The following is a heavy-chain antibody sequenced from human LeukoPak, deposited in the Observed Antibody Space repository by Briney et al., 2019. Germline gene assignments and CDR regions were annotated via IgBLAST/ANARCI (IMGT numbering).Heavy chain of an antibody. D-gene: IGHD2-2*01. V-gene: IGHV4-34*01. CDR1: DGSFSNYY. Sequence: PSETLSLTCAVYDGSFSNYYWRWVRQPPGKGLEWIEEINHRGNTNYNSSLKSRVTISVDTSKNQFSLRLNSVTAADTAVYYCARGGRGIPTARQFYTGNWFDPWGQGTLVTVSS. CDR2: INHRGNT. CDR3: ARGGRGIPTARQFYTGNWFDP. J-gene: IGHJ5*02.